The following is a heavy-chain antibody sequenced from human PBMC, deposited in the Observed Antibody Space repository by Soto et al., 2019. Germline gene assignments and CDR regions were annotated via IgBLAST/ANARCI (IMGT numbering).Heavy chain of an antibody. CDR2: ISGSGGST. CDR1: ICPFSIYA. CDR3: AKSTTVVTPSVDY. D-gene: IGHD4-17*01. V-gene: IGHV3-23*01. Sequence: LRLSCAASICPFSIYAVSWVRQAPGKGLEWVSAISGSGGSTYYADSVKGRFTISRDNSKNTLYLQMNSLRAEDTAVYYCAKSTTVVTPSVDYWGQGTLVTVSS. J-gene: IGHJ4*02.